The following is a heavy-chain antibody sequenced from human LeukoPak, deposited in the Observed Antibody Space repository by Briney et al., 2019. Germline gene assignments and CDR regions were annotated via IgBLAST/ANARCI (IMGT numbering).Heavy chain of an antibody. J-gene: IGHJ4*02. CDR3: TTEEIWDDYGDYAPFDN. Sequence: KPGGSLRLSCAASGFTFSSYTMNWVRQGPGKGLEWVSSISSSSTYINYADSPKGRFTISRDNAEKSLYLQMNSLKTEDTAVYYCTTEEIWDDYGDYAPFDNWGQGTLVTVSS. V-gene: IGHV3-21*03. CDR2: ISSSSTYI. CDR1: GFTFSSYT. D-gene: IGHD4-17*01.